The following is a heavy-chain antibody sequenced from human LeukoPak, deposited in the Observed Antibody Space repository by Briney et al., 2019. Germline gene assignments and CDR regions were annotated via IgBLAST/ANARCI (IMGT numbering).Heavy chain of an antibody. Sequence: SETLSLTCTVSGGSMSSYYWSWIRQSPGKGLEWIGYVYYSGSTNYNPSLKSRVTISVDTSKNQFSLKLSSVTAADTAVYYCVRYSSSWYDYWGQGILVTVFS. D-gene: IGHD6-13*01. CDR3: VRYSSSWYDY. J-gene: IGHJ4*02. CDR2: VYYSGST. CDR1: GGSMSSYY. V-gene: IGHV4-59*01.